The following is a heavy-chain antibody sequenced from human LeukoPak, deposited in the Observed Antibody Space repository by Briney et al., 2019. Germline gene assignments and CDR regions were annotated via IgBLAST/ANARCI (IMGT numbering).Heavy chain of an antibody. V-gene: IGHV4-34*01. J-gene: IGHJ6*03. CDR2: INHSGST. Sequence: SETLSLTCAVYGGSFSGYFWSWIRQPPGKGLEWIREINHSGSTNYNPSLKSRVTISVDTSKNQFSLKLSSVTAADTAVYYCARGWGYCSSTSCYRGYYYYYMDVWGKGTTVTVSS. D-gene: IGHD2-2*01. CDR1: GGSFSGYF. CDR3: ARGWGYCSSTSCYRGYYYYYMDV.